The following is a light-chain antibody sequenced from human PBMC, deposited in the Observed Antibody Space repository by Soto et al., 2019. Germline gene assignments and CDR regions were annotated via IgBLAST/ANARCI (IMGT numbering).Light chain of an antibody. CDR2: DVS. CDR1: STDVGGYNY. V-gene: IGLV2-11*01. Sequence: QSVLTQPRSVSGYPVPSVTISFTGTSTDVGGYNYVSWYQQHPGKVPKLMLYDVSKRPSGVPDRFSGSKSGNTASLTISGLQAEDEADYYCCTYAGRDTLYVFGSGTKLTVL. CDR3: CTYAGRDTLYV. J-gene: IGLJ1*01.